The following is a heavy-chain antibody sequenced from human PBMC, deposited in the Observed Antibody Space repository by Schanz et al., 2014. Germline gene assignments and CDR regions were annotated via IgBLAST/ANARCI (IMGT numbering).Heavy chain of an antibody. D-gene: IGHD3-22*01. Sequence: EVQLVESGGGLVQPGGSLRLSCAASGFTFSSYSMNWVRQAPGKGLEWVSYISGSSRTIYYADSMKGRFTVSRDNAENALYLQMNSLRAEDTAVYYCARPPHDSSGYYPFDYWGQGTLVTVSS. CDR3: ARPPHDSSGYYPFDY. CDR1: GFTFSSYS. V-gene: IGHV3-48*01. CDR2: ISGSSRTI. J-gene: IGHJ4*02.